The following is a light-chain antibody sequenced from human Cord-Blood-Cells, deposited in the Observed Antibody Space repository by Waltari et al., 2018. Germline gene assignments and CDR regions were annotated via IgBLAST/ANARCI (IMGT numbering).Light chain of an antibody. CDR2: RNN. J-gene: IGLJ3*02. Sequence: QSVLTQPPSASGTPGQRVTIPCSGSRSHLGSNYVYWYQQLPGTAPKLLIYRNNQRPSGVPDRFSGSKSGTSASLAISGLRSEDEADYYCAAWDDSLSGPVFGGGTKLTVL. V-gene: IGLV1-47*01. CDR3: AAWDDSLSGPV. CDR1: RSHLGSNY.